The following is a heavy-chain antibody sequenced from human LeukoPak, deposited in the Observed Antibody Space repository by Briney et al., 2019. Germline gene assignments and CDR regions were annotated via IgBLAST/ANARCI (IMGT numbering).Heavy chain of an antibody. CDR3: AKAGYGDYVPPFDY. Sequence: GGSLRLSCAASGFTFSSYGLHWVRQAPGKGLEWVAVISYDGSNKYYADSVKGRFTISRDNSKNTLYLQMNSLRAEDTAVYYRAKAGYGDYVPPFDYWGQGTLVTVSS. D-gene: IGHD4-17*01. CDR2: ISYDGSNK. CDR1: GFTFSSYG. J-gene: IGHJ4*02. V-gene: IGHV3-30*18.